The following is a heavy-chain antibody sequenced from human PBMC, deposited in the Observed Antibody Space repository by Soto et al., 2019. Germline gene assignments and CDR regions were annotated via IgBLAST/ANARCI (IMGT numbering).Heavy chain of an antibody. Sequence: GGSLRLSCAASGFTFSIYGMHWVRQAPGKGLEWVAVISYDGSNKYYADSVKGRFTISRDNSKNTLYLQMNSLRAEDTAVYYCAKVNRELLVPAANYYYYGMDVWGQGTTVTVS. CDR2: ISYDGSNK. V-gene: IGHV3-30*18. J-gene: IGHJ6*02. CDR3: AKVNRELLVPAANYYYYGMDV. D-gene: IGHD2-2*01. CDR1: GFTFSIYG.